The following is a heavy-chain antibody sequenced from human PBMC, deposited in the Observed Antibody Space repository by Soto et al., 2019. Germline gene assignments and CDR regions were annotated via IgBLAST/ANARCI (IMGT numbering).Heavy chain of an antibody. J-gene: IGHJ4*02. Sequence: QITLKESGPTLVKPTQTLTLTCTFSGFSLSTSGVAVGWIRQSQGKALEWLSVIYWDDDHRSSPSLRNRLTITKDTSQNQVVLTITNLDPVDTATYYCAHRDRASGGLFDHWGQGILVTVSS. CDR3: AHRDRASGGLFDH. V-gene: IGHV2-5*02. CDR2: IYWDDDH. CDR1: GFSLSTSGVA. D-gene: IGHD3-10*01.